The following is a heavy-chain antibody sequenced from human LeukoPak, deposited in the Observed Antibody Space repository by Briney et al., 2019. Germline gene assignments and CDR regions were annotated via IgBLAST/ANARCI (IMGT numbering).Heavy chain of an antibody. V-gene: IGHV3-23*01. J-gene: IGHJ6*02. Sequence: GGSLRLSCAASGFTFSSYAMSWVRQAPGKGLEWVSAISGSGGSTYYADSVKGRFTISRDNSKNTLYLQMNSLRAEDTAVYYCAGHSSSWYQSDYYYYGMDVWGQGTTVTVSS. CDR1: GFTFSSYA. D-gene: IGHD6-13*01. CDR3: AGHSSSWYQSDYYYYGMDV. CDR2: ISGSGGST.